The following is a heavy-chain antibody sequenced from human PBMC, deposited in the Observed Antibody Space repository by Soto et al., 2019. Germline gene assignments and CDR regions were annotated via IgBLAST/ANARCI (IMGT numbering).Heavy chain of an antibody. Sequence: QVQLQESGPGLVKPSETLSLTCTVSGGSISSYYWSWIRQPPGKGLEWIGYIYYSGSTNYNPSLXGRVSIXXDTSKNQFSLKLSSVTAADTAVYYCARGGWRQIDYWGQGTLVTVSS. CDR3: ARGGWRQIDY. CDR1: GGSISSYY. J-gene: IGHJ4*02. V-gene: IGHV4-59*08. D-gene: IGHD3-3*01. CDR2: IYYSGST.